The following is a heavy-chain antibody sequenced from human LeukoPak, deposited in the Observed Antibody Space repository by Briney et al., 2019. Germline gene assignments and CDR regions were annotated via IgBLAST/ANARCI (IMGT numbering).Heavy chain of an antibody. J-gene: IGHJ3*02. CDR3: ARIRDGYNDAYDI. D-gene: IGHD5-24*01. V-gene: IGHV1-46*01. CDR1: GYTFTNYY. Sequence: ASVKVSCKASGYTFTNYYIHWVRQAPGQGLEWMGLINPGGGNTNYAQNFQGRVTMTRDTSASTVYMELSSLRSEDTAIYYCARIRDGYNDAYDIWGQGTVVIVPS. CDR2: INPGGGNT.